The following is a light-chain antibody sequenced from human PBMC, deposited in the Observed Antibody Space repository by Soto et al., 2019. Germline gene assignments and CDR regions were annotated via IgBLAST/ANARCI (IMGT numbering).Light chain of an antibody. J-gene: IGKJ4*01. CDR1: QGISSY. CDR2: AAS. CDR3: QQYYSYPPT. V-gene: IGKV1-8*01. Sequence: AIRMTQSPSSFSASTGDRVTITCRASQGISSYLAWYQQKPGKAPKLLIYAASTLQSGVTSRFSGSGSGTDFTLTISCLQSEDFSTYYCQQYYSYPPTCGGGTKVEIK.